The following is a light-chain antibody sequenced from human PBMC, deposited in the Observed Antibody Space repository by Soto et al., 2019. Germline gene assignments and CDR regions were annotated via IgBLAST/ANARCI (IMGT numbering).Light chain of an antibody. CDR2: KTS. J-gene: IGKJ1*01. Sequence: DVQMTQSPSTLSASVGDTVTITCRASQTINSWLAWYQHRPGKGPKLLIYKTSTVEGGVPLRFSGSGSGTEFTLTISSLQPADSATCYCQQYNTYPMTFGQGTKLDIK. V-gene: IGKV1-5*03. CDR3: QQYNTYPMT. CDR1: QTINSW.